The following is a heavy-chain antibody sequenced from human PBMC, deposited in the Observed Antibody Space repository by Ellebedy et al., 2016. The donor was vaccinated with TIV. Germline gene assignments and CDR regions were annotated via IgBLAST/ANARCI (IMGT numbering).Heavy chain of an antibody. J-gene: IGHJ4*02. CDR3: ARRTPYSSALDY. CDR2: FSYSGYT. D-gene: IGHD6-19*01. V-gene: IGHV4-39*01. Sequence: GSLRLSCIVSGGSISSSNFYWGWVRQPPGKGLEWIGSFSYSGYTYYTPSLKSRVTVSGDTSKNQFSLRLSSVTAADTAMYYCARRTPYSSALDYWGQGALVTVSS. CDR1: GGSISSSNFY.